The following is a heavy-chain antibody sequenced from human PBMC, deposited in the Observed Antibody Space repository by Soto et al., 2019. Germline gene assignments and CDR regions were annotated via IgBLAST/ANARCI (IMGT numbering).Heavy chain of an antibody. CDR1: GGSFSGYY. V-gene: IGHV4-34*01. J-gene: IGHJ4*02. CDR3: ERGGDYGLVGFDY. CDR2: MNHSGST. Sequence: QVQLQQWGAGLLKPSETLSLTCAVYGGSFSGYYWSWIRQPPGKGLEWIGEMNHSGSTNYNPSLKSQVTISVDTSKNQFSLKLSSVTAADKAVYHCERGGDYGLVGFDYWGQGTLVTVSS. D-gene: IGHD4-17*01.